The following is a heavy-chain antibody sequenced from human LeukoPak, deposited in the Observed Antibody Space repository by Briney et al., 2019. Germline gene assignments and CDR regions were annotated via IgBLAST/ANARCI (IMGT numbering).Heavy chain of an antibody. Sequence: GGSLRLSCAASGFTFSSYWMSWVRQAPGKGLEWVAHIKQDGSEKYYVDSVKGRFTISRDNAKNSLYLQVNSLRAEDTAVYYCARDLLSGLLWFGEFDYWGQGTLVTVSS. CDR3: ARDLLSGLLWFGEFDY. CDR1: GFTFSSYW. J-gene: IGHJ4*02. CDR2: IKQDGSEK. D-gene: IGHD3-10*01. V-gene: IGHV3-7*01.